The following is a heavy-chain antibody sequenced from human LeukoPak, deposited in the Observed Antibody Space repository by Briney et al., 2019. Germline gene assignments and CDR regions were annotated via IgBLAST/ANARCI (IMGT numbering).Heavy chain of an antibody. CDR2: IGITTNYI. CDR1: GLTFSSRS. J-gene: IGHJ4*02. CDR3: AVIDIWYESFDY. V-gene: IGHV3-21*06. Sequence: GGPLRLSCAASGLTFSSRSMNWVRQAPGKGLEWVSSIGITTNYIYYADSVQGRFTISKDSANNSVYLQMNSLRADDTAVYYCAVIDIWYESFDYWGQGTLVTVSS. D-gene: IGHD6-13*01.